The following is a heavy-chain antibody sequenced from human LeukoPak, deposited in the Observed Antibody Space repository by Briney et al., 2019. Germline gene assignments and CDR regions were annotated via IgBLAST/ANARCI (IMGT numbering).Heavy chain of an antibody. V-gene: IGHV4-38-2*02. CDR3: ARVVEVGGNDY. CDR2: IYHNGDT. Sequence: PSETLSLTCSVSGYSISSGFFWGWVRQPPGKGLAWIATIYHNGDTWYNPSLKSRVTMSVDTSKNQFSLNLKSVTAADTAVYYCARVVEVGGNDYWGQGTLVTVSS. D-gene: IGHD4-23*01. CDR1: GYSISSGFF. J-gene: IGHJ4*02.